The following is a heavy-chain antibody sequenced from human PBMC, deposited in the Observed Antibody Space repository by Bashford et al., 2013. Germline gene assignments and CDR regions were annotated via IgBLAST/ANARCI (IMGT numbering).Heavy chain of an antibody. Sequence: ASVKVSCKASGNTFIGYYMHWVRQAPGQGLEWMGWMNPKSGATNYAPKFQGRVTMTKDTSISTAYMELSRLRSDDTAVYYCARGAWELLISAFDMWAKGQWSPSPQ. V-gene: IGHV1-2*02. J-gene: IGHJ3*02. CDR2: MNPKSGAT. CDR1: GNTFIGYY. CDR3: ARGAWELLISAFDM. D-gene: IGHD3-10*01.